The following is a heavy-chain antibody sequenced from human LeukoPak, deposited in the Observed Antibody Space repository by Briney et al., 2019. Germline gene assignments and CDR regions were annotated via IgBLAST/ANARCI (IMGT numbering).Heavy chain of an antibody. CDR2: ISSNGGST. CDR1: GFTFSSYA. Sequence: GGSLRLSCSASGFTFSSYAMHWVRQAPGKGLEYVSAISSNGGSTYYADSVKGRFTISRDNSKNTLYLQMNSLRAEDTAIYYCAKDLWYFGMDVWGQGTTVTVSS. CDR3: AKDLWYFGMDV. J-gene: IGHJ6*02. V-gene: IGHV3-64*04. D-gene: IGHD3-16*01.